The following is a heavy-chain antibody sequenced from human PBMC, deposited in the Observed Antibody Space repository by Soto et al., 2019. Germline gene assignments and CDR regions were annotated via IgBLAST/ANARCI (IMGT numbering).Heavy chain of an antibody. J-gene: IGHJ4*02. CDR2: IYSGNT. CDR3: GRISSHGDYAY. D-gene: IGHD4-17*01. Sequence: QVQLQESGPGVVKPSETLSLTFTISGGSISGYYWTWIRQSPGKGLEYMGYIYSGNTNYNPSLNIRVTLSVDTSKNQFSLKLSSVTAADTDVDYCGRISSHGDYAYCGQGTLVTVSS. V-gene: IGHV4-59*08. CDR1: GGSISGYY.